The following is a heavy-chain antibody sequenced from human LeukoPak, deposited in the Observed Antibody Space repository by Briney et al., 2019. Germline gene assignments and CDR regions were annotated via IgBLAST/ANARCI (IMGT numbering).Heavy chain of an antibody. J-gene: IGHJ4*02. CDR1: GFTFRTYW. Sequence: GGSLRLSCPASGFTFRTYWMHWVRQAPGNGLVWVARIRGDGTSTTYADSVKGRFTISRDNAKNMLYLQMHSLRAEDTAVYYCAAFHYDPVYWGQGTLVTVS. V-gene: IGHV3-74*01. CDR3: AAFHYDPVY. D-gene: IGHD3-22*01. CDR2: IRGDGTST.